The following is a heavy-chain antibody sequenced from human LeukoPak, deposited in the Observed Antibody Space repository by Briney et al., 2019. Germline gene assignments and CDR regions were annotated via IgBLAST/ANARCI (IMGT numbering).Heavy chain of an antibody. CDR1: GYSVSSGYY. CDR2: IYHSGST. D-gene: IGHD3-22*01. J-gene: IGHJ5*02. CDR3: ARQSSEYNWFDP. Sequence: PSETLSLTCAVSGYSVSSGYYWGWIRQPPGKGLEWIGSIYHSGSTYYNPSLKSRVTISVDTSKNQFSLQLSSVTAADTAVYYCARQSSEYNWFDPWGQGTLVTVSS. V-gene: IGHV4-38-2*01.